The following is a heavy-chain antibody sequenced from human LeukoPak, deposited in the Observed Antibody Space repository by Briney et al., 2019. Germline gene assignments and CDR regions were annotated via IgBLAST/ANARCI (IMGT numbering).Heavy chain of an antibody. CDR1: GGSFSGYY. V-gene: IGHV4-34*01. Sequence: SETLPLTCAVYGGSFSGYYWSWIRQPPGKGLEWIGEINHSGSTNYNPSLKSRVTISVDTSKNQFSLKLSSVTAADTAVYYCARGLYYDSSGYSNWFDPWGQGTLVTVSS. J-gene: IGHJ5*02. D-gene: IGHD3-22*01. CDR3: ARGLYYDSSGYSNWFDP. CDR2: INHSGST.